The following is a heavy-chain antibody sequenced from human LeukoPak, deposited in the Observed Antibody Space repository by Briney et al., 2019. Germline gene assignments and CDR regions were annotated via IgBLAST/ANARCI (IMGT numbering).Heavy chain of an antibody. CDR3: ARDGGSATYRAFDI. CDR1: GFTFSSFS. Sequence: GGSLRLSCAASGFTFSSFSMNWVRQAPGKGLEWVAYIKSSSIIYYADSVKGRFTISRDNAKNSLFLQMNSLRDEDTAVYYCARDGGSATYRAFDIWGQGTMVTVSS. V-gene: IGHV3-48*02. CDR2: IKSSSII. D-gene: IGHD3-16*01. J-gene: IGHJ3*02.